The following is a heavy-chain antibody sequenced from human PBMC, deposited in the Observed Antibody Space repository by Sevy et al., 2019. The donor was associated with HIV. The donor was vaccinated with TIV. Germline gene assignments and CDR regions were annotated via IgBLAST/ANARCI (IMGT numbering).Heavy chain of an antibody. Sequence: GGSLRLSCVASGFIFSTDWMHWVRQAPGKGLVWVSRIDTDGSDTSYADSVKGRFTISRDNAKNTLYLQMNSLRAEDTAVYYCVRGSPGPQHYMDVWGKGTTVTVS. CDR1: GFIFSTDW. D-gene: IGHD1-1*01. V-gene: IGHV3-74*01. CDR2: IDTDGSDT. J-gene: IGHJ6*03. CDR3: VRGSPGPQHYMDV.